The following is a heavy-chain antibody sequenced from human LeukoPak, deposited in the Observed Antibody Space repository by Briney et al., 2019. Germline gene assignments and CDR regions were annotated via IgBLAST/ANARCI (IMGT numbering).Heavy chain of an antibody. CDR3: ARLLGQGDGYKAFDW. J-gene: IGHJ4*02. CDR2: IGSTSTYM. CDR1: GFTFTGYA. Sequence: GGSLRLSCAASGFTFTGYALNWVRQAPGKGLEWVSSIGSTSTYMYYADSMKGRFTISRDPAKNSLYLQMNSLRPEDTAVYFCARLLGQGDGYKAFDWWRQGTLVTVSS. V-gene: IGHV3-21*01. D-gene: IGHD5-24*01.